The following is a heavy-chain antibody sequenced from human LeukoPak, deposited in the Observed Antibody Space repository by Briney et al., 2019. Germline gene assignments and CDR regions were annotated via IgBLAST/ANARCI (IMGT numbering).Heavy chain of an antibody. J-gene: IGHJ3*02. V-gene: IGHV1-2*02. D-gene: IGHD3-3*01. Sequence: ASVKVSCKASGYTFTGYYMHWVRQAPGQGLEWMGWINPNSGGTNYAQKFQGRVTMTRDTSISTAYMELSRLRSDDTAVYYCARTSDGVDFWSGYYSEDAFDIWGQGTMVTVSS. CDR2: INPNSGGT. CDR3: ARTSDGVDFWSGYYSEDAFDI. CDR1: GYTFTGYY.